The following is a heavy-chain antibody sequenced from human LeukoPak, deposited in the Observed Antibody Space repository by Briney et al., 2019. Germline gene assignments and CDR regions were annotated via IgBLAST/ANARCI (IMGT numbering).Heavy chain of an antibody. J-gene: IGHJ4*02. Sequence: PGGSLRLSCVAAGFTFSNYVMSWVRQAPGKGLEWVSSISGSGGTTYYGDSVKGRFSISRDNSRNTLYLQMNSLGAEDTAAYYCAKDRVSTVTTNYFDYWGQGTLVTVSS. CDR1: GFTFSNYV. V-gene: IGHV3-23*01. CDR3: AKDRVSTVTTNYFDY. D-gene: IGHD4-17*01. CDR2: ISGSGGTT.